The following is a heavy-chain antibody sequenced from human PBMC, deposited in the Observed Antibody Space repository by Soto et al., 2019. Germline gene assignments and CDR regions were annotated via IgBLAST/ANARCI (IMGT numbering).Heavy chain of an antibody. J-gene: IGHJ3*02. Sequence: QITLKESGPTLVKPTQTLTLTCSFSGFSLSVNGVGVGWIRQPPGKALEWLALIYWDEDERYSPSLTSRLTITKDTSKNQVVLTMTNIDPVDTATYYCAHRRGDWNGGVGTFDSWGQGTVVTVSS. CDR2: IYWDEDE. CDR3: AHRRGDWNGGVGTFDS. V-gene: IGHV2-5*02. CDR1: GFSLSVNGVG. D-gene: IGHD2-21*02.